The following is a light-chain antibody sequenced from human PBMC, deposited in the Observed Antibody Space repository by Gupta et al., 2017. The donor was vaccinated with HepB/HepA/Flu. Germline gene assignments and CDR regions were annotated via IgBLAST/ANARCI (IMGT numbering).Light chain of an antibody. V-gene: IGKV3-11*01. CDR3: QQRSNWPPFT. Sequence: EIVLTHSPSTLSVSLGEIATISCTASQSVNNYLAWYQQKPGQAPRHLIYDESNRATGIPARFSGSGCGTDVTLTISSREQEDFAVYYCQQRSNWPPFTFGPGTKVDIK. CDR2: DES. CDR1: QSVNNY. J-gene: IGKJ3*01.